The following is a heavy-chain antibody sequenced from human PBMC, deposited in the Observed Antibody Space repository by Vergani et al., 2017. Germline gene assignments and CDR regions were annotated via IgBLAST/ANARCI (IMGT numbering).Heavy chain of an antibody. Sequence: VQLVESGGGVVQPGRSLRLSCAASGFTVSSNYMSWVRQAPGKGLEWVSVIYSGGSTDYADSVKGRFTISRDNSKNTLYLQMNSLRAEDTAVYYCAKDFLGATNAAAYWGQGTLVTVSS. CDR2: IYSGGST. CDR1: GFTVSSNY. CDR3: AKDFLGATNAAAY. D-gene: IGHD1-26*01. J-gene: IGHJ4*02. V-gene: IGHV3-53*01.